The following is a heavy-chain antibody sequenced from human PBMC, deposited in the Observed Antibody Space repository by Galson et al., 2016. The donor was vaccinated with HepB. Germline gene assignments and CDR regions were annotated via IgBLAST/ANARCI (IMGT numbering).Heavy chain of an antibody. D-gene: IGHD3-22*01. CDR2: INPRDSET. V-gene: IGHV5-51*01. CDR1: GYSFTNHW. J-gene: IGHJ5*01. CDR3: AKQGGDSNSWTTVGS. Sequence: QSGAEVKKPGESLKISCEGSGYSFTNHWIGWVRQMPGKGLEWMGIINPRDSETRYSPSFQGQVTISVDKSISTAFLQWSSLKASDTALYYCAKQGGDSNSWTTVGSWGQGTLVTVSS.